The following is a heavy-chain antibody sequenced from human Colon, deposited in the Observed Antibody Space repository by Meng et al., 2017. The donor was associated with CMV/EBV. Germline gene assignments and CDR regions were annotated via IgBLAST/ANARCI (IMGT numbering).Heavy chain of an antibody. D-gene: IGHD2-2*02. CDR3: AGVYCSSTSCYTGGMDV. Sequence: SVKVSCKASGGTFSSYTISWVRQAPGQGLEWMGRIIPILGIANYAQKFQGRVTITADKSTSTAYMELSSLRSEGTAVYYCAGVYCSSTSCYTGGMDVWGQGTTVTVSS. CDR2: IIPILGIA. V-gene: IGHV1-69*02. CDR1: GGTFSSYT. J-gene: IGHJ6*02.